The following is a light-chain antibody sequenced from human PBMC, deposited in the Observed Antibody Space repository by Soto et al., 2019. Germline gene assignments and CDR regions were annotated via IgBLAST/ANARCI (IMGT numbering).Light chain of an antibody. CDR1: QGISKY. J-gene: IGKJ5*01. V-gene: IGKV3-11*01. CDR3: QQSYSTPIS. Sequence: EMILTQSPATLSLSPGERATLSCKTSQGISKYIAWYQQKPGQPPRLLIYDASIRATGIPARFSGSGSGTDFTLTISSLQPEDFATYYCQQSYSTPISFGQGTRLEIK. CDR2: DAS.